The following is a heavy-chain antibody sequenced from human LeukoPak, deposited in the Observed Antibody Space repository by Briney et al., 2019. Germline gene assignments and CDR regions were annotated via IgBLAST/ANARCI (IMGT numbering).Heavy chain of an antibody. J-gene: IGHJ4*02. CDR1: GFTFSSYG. Sequence: PGGPLRLSCAASGFTFSSYGMHWVRQAPGKGLEWVAVIWYDGSNKYYADSVKGRFTISRDNSKDTLYLQMNSLRAEDTAVYYCARDGRLYYYDSSGTDYWGQGTLVTVSS. V-gene: IGHV3-33*01. CDR3: ARDGRLYYYDSSGTDY. D-gene: IGHD3-22*01. CDR2: IWYDGSNK.